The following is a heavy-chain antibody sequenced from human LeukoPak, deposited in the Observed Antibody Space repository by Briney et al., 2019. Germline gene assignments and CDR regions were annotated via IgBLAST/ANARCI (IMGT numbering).Heavy chain of an antibody. CDR2: IQDDESNK. V-gene: IGHV3-30*02. D-gene: IGHD2-15*01. J-gene: IGHJ6*03. CDR3: AKQMVERPHYYYMDV. Sequence: GGSLRLSCAASGFIFSSFGMHWVRQAPGKGLEWVAFIQDDESNKFYADSVKGRFTISRDNSKNTLFLQMDSLRPEDTALYYCAKQMVERPHYYYMDVWGKGTTVTVSS. CDR1: GFIFSSFG.